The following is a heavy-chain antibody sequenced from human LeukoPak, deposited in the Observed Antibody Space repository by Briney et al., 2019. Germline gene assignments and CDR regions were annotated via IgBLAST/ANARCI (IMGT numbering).Heavy chain of an antibody. CDR3: ARDLVYYDFWSGYYTLDY. D-gene: IGHD3-3*01. V-gene: IGHV4-38-2*02. Sequence: SETLSLTCTVSGYSISSGYYWRWIRQPPGKGLGWIGSIYHSGSTYYNPSLKSRVTISVDTSKNQFSLKLSSVTAADTAVYYCARDLVYYDFWSGYYTLDYWGQGTLVTVSS. CDR1: GYSISSGYY. CDR2: IYHSGST. J-gene: IGHJ4*02.